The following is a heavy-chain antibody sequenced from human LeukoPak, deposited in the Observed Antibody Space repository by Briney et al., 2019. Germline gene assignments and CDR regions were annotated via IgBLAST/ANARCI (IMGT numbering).Heavy chain of an antibody. CDR3: AKLMEVITVNDAFDI. V-gene: IGHV3-23*01. J-gene: IGHJ3*02. Sequence: GGSLRLFCAASGFTFRSYAMSWVRQAPGKGLEWVSAISGSGGSTYYADSVKGRFTISRDNSKNTLYLQMNSLRAEDTAVYYCAKLMEVITVNDAFDIWGQGTMVTVSS. CDR2: ISGSGGST. D-gene: IGHD3-10*01. CDR1: GFTFRSYA.